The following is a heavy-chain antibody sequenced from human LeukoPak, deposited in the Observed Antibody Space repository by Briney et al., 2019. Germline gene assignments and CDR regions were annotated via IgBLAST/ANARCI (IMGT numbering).Heavy chain of an antibody. Sequence: PSETLSLTCAVYGGSFSSYYWSGIRQPPGKGLEWIGEINHSGSTNYNPSLKSRVTISVDTSKNQFSLKLSSVTAADTAVYCCARGSRYGDSGAFDIWGQGTMVTVSS. J-gene: IGHJ3*02. CDR1: GGSFSSYY. V-gene: IGHV4-34*01. CDR2: INHSGST. D-gene: IGHD4-17*01. CDR3: ARGSRYGDSGAFDI.